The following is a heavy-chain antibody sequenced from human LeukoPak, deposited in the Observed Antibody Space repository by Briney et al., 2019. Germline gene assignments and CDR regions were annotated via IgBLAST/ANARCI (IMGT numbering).Heavy chain of an antibody. CDR3: AKDLSMCSGGSCYSPDAFDI. CDR1: GFTFSSYA. V-gene: IGHV3-23*01. J-gene: IGHJ3*02. Sequence: GGSLRLSCAASGFTFSSYAMSWVRQAPGKGLEWVSAISGSGGSTYYADSVKGRFTISRDNSKNTLYLQMNSLRAEDTAVYYCAKDLSMCSGGSCYSPDAFDIWGQGTMVTVSS. D-gene: IGHD2-15*01. CDR2: ISGSGGST.